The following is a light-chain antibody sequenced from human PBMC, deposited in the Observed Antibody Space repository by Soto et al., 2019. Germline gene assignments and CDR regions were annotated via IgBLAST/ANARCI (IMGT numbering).Light chain of an antibody. J-gene: IGKJ1*01. CDR2: DAS. CDR3: QQYNSYSWT. CDR1: QSISCW. V-gene: IGKV1-5*01. Sequence: DIQMTQSPSTLSASVGDRVTITCRASQSISCWLAWYQQKPGKAPKLLIYDASSLESGAPSRFSGSGSGTEFTLTISSLQPDDFATYYCQQYNSYSWTFGQGTKVDI.